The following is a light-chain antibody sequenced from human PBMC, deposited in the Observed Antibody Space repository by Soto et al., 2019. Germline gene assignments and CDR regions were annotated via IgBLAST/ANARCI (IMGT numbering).Light chain of an antibody. Sequence: AIRMTQSPSSLSASTGDRVTITCRASQGISSYLAWYQQKPGKAPKLLIYDASSLESGVPSRFSGSGSGTDFTLTISSLQPEDFATYYCQQLNSYPRITFGQGTRLEIK. CDR1: QGISSY. CDR2: DAS. V-gene: IGKV1-8*01. CDR3: QQLNSYPRIT. J-gene: IGKJ5*01.